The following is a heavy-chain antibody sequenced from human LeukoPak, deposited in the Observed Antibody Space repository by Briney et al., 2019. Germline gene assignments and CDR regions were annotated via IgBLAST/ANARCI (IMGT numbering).Heavy chain of an antibody. CDR1: GGSISSGSYY. CDR3: ARGTMVRASDYYYMDV. V-gene: IGHV4-61*02. D-gene: IGHD3-10*01. CDR2: IYTGRST. Sequence: SQTLSLTCTVSGGSISSGSYYWSWIRQPAGKGLEWIGRIYTGRSTNYNPSLKSRVTMSVDTSKNQFSLKLSTVTAADTAVYYCARGTMVRASDYYYMDVWGKGTTVTVSS. J-gene: IGHJ6*03.